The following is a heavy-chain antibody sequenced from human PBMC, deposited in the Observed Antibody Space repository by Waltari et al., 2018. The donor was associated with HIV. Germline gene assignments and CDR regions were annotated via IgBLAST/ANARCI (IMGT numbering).Heavy chain of an antibody. CDR3: AKGGSSTVTTPFDY. J-gene: IGHJ4*02. Sequence: QVQLVESGGGVVQPGRSLRLSCAASGFTFSSYGMHWVRQAPGKGLEWVAVISYGGSNKYYADSVKGRFTISRDNSRNTLYLQMNSLRAEDTAVYYCAKGGSSTVTTPFDYWGQGTLVTVSS. V-gene: IGHV3-30*18. CDR1: GFTFSSYG. CDR2: ISYGGSNK. D-gene: IGHD4-17*01.